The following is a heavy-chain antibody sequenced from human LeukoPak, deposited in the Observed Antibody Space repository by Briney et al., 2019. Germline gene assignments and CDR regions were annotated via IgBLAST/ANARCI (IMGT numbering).Heavy chain of an antibody. D-gene: IGHD3-9*01. CDR3: ARLTKGRYFDYIFDY. CDR1: GASLSNTDFY. J-gene: IGHJ4*02. Sequence: PSGTLSLTCTVSGASLSNTDFYWGWIRQPPGKGLQWMGNIYYSGSTYYNPSLSSRVTMSVDTSKNQFSLKMTSVTAADTAVYYCARLTKGRYFDYIFDYWGQGTLFTVST. CDR2: IYYSGST. V-gene: IGHV4-39*01.